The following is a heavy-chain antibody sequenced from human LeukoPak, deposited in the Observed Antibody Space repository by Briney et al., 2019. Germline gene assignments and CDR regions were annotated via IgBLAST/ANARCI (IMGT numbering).Heavy chain of an antibody. CDR2: ISSNGGST. J-gene: IGHJ4*02. D-gene: IGHD4-17*01. CDR1: GFTFSSYD. V-gene: IGHV3-64*01. CDR3: ARKIYYGDHLVNFFDY. Sequence: GGSLRLSCAASGFTFSSYDMNWVRQAPGKGLEYVSAISSNGGSTYYANSVKGRFTISRDNSKNTLYLQMGSLRAEDMAVYYCARKIYYGDHLVNFFDYWGQGTLVTVPS.